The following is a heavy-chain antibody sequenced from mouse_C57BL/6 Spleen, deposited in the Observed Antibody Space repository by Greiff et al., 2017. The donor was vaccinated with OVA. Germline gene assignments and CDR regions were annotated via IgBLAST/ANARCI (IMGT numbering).Heavy chain of an antibody. D-gene: IGHD2-3*01. Sequence: VQLVESGAELVRPGTSVKVSCKASGYAFTNYLIEWVKQRPGQGLEWIGVINPGSGGTNYNEKFKGKATLTADKSSSTAYMQLSSLTSEDSAVYFCARGDGYYRSYYFDYWGQGTTLTVSS. CDR3: ARGDGYYRSYYFDY. J-gene: IGHJ2*01. V-gene: IGHV1-54*01. CDR1: GYAFTNYL. CDR2: INPGSGGT.